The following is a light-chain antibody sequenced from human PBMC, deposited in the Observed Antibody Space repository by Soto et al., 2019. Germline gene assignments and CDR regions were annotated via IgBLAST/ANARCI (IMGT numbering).Light chain of an antibody. CDR2: DAS. CDR3: QQYNSYST. V-gene: IGKV1-5*01. Sequence: DIQMTQSPSTLSASVGDRLTITCRASQSISSWVAWYQQKPGKAPNLLIYDASTLESGVPSRFSGSGSGTEYTLTISSLQPEDFASYYCQQYNSYSTFGQGTKVDIK. J-gene: IGKJ1*01. CDR1: QSISSW.